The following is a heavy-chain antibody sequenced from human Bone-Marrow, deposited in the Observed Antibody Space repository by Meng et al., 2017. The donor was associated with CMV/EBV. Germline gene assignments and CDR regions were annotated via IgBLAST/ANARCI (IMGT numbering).Heavy chain of an antibody. J-gene: IGHJ4*02. V-gene: IGHV2-5*01. CDR3: AHRGGEIYFDL. Sequence: QITLKESGPTLVKPTQTLTLTCTFSGFSLSTSGVGVGWIRQPPGKALEWLALIYWNDDKRYSPSLRSRLTITKDTSKNQVVLTMTNMDPVDTATYYCAHRGGEIYFDLWGQGTLVTVSS. CDR1: GFSLSTSGVG. D-gene: IGHD3-16*01. CDR2: IYWNDDK.